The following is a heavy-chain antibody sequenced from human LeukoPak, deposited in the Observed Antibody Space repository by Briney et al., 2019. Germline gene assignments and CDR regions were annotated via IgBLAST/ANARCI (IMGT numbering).Heavy chain of an antibody. Sequence: SGSLSLTCAVSGGSISSSTRWSWVRQPPGKGLEWSGEIYHSGSTNYNPSLKSRVTISVDKSKNKFSLKLSSVIAADTAVYYCARWTMVRGVIAQYNWFDPWGQGTLVTVSS. D-gene: IGHD3-10*01. J-gene: IGHJ5*02. CDR2: IYHSGST. CDR3: ARWTMVRGVIAQYNWFDP. CDR1: GGSISSSTR. V-gene: IGHV4-4*02.